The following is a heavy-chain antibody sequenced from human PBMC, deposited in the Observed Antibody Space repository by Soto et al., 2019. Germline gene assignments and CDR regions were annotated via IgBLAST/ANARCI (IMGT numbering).Heavy chain of an antibody. V-gene: IGHV1-46*03. CDR1: GYTFTTYY. D-gene: IGHD1-26*01. J-gene: IGHJ5*02. CDR2: INPSGGST. CDR3: ARGQNTTTWDRWSHP. Sequence: GASVKVSCKASGYTFTTYYIHWVRQAPGQGLEWMGIINPSGGSTTYAQKFQGRVTMTSDTSTSTVYMEVSSLRSEDTALYYCARGQNTTTWDRWSHPWGQGILVSV.